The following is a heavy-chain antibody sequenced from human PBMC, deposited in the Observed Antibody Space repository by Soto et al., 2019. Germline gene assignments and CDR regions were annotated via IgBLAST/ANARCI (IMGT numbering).Heavy chain of an antibody. D-gene: IGHD2-15*01. J-gene: IGHJ5*02. CDR2: ISPGSRYP. Sequence: QVQLVESGGGLVPPGGSLRLSCAGSGFTFGDSYMSWIRQAPGKGLEWLSYISPGSRYPAYADSVKGRFTISRDNAKRSRYLQTMSLTAEDTAIYYCVRGGGGGLFDPWCEGTMVTVSS. V-gene: IGHV3-11*06. CDR3: VRGGGGGLFDP. CDR1: GFTFGDSY.